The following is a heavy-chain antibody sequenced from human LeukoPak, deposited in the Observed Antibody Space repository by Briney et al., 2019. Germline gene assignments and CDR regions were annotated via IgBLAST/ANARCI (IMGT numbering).Heavy chain of an antibody. D-gene: IGHD2-15*01. J-gene: IGHJ4*02. V-gene: IGHV1-2*02. CDR2: INPNSGGT. CDR1: GYTFTGYY. Sequence: GASVKVSCKASGYTFTGYYMHWVRQAPGQGLEWMGWINPNSGGTNYAQKFQGRVTMTRDMSTSTVYMELSSLRSEDTAVYYCARSRCSGGSCYSLLLDYWGQGTLVTVSS. CDR3: ARSRCSGGSCYSLLLDY.